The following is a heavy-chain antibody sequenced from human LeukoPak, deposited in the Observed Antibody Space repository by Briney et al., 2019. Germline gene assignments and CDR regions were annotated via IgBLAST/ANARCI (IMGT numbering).Heavy chain of an antibody. CDR2: ITSSGTTT. CDR3: ARGFYGSGSHYFDY. V-gene: IGHV3-48*04. CDR1: GFTFSSYA. Sequence: GGSLRLSCAASGFTFSSYAMSWVRQAPGKGLEWISYITSSGTTTYYADSVKGRFTISRDNAKNSLYLQMSSLRAEDTAVYYCARGFYGSGSHYFDYWGQGTLVTVSS. D-gene: IGHD3-10*01. J-gene: IGHJ4*02.